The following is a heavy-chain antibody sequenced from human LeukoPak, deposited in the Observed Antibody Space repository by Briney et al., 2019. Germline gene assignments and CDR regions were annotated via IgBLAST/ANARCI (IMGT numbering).Heavy chain of an antibody. CDR3: ARDPYRAPAASSPTY. CDR2: ISAYNGNT. CDR1: GYTFIRYG. J-gene: IGHJ4*02. Sequence: GASVKVSCKAAGYTFIRYGISWVRQAPGQGLEWMGWISAYNGNTKNVQKFQGRVTMTRDTSISTAYMELYRLRSDDTAVYYCARDPYRAPAASSPTYWGQGTLVTVSS. D-gene: IGHD6-13*01. V-gene: IGHV1-18*01.